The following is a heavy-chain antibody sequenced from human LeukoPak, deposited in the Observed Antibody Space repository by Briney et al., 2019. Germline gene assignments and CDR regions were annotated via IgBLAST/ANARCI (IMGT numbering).Heavy chain of an antibody. CDR2: ISGSGGST. V-gene: IGHV3-23*01. J-gene: IGHJ4*02. CDR1: GFTFSSYA. CDR3: ARDSSSWYGYFDY. D-gene: IGHD6-13*01. Sequence: PGGSLRLSCAASGFTFSSYAMSWVRQAPGKGQERVSAISGSGGSTYYADSVKGRFTISRDNSKNTLYLQMNSLRAEDTAVYYCARDSSSWYGYFDYWGQGTLVTVSS.